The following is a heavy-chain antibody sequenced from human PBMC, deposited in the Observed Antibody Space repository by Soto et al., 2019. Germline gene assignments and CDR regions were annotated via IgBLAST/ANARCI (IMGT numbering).Heavy chain of an antibody. V-gene: IGHV5-51*01. CDR3: ARHGFYGDYSSNYFDP. J-gene: IGHJ5*02. D-gene: IGHD4-17*01. CDR1: GYSFSSWW. Sequence: GESLKISCKGSGYSFSSWWIAWVRQMPGKGLEYMGIIYPSDSQTRYSPSFQGQVTISADKSISTAYLQWSSLKASDTAIYYCARHGFYGDYSSNYFDPWGQGTLVTVSS. CDR2: IYPSDSQT.